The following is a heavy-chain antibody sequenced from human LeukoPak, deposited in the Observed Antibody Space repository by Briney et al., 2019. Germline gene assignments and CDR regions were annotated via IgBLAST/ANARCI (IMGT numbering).Heavy chain of an antibody. V-gene: IGHV1-8*01. J-gene: IGHJ3*02. D-gene: IGHD2-15*01. CDR3: ASQVVVLAFDI. CDR1: GYTFTSYD. Sequence: ASVKVSCKASGYTFTSYDINWVRQATGQGLEWMGWMNPNSGNTGYARKFQGRVTMTRNTSISTAYMELSSLRSEDTAVYYCASQVVVLAFDIWGQGTMVTVSS. CDR2: MNPNSGNT.